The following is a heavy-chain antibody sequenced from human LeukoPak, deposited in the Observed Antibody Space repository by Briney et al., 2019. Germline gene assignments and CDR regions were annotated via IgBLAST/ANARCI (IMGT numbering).Heavy chain of an antibody. V-gene: IGHV7-4-1*02. Sequence: ASVKVSCKASGYTFTSYAMNWVRQAPGQGLEWMGWINTNTGNPTYAQGSTGRFVFSLDTSVSTAYLQISSLKAEDTAVYYCARRYPGIAAAGNHWFDPWGQGTLVTVSS. D-gene: IGHD6-13*01. CDR1: GYTFTSYA. CDR2: INTNTGNP. J-gene: IGHJ5*02. CDR3: ARRYPGIAAAGNHWFDP.